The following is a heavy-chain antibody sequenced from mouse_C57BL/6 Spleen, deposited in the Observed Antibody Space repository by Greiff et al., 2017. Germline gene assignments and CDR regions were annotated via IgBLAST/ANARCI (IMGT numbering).Heavy chain of an antibody. J-gene: IGHJ4*01. D-gene: IGHD3-2*02. CDR3: ARQSSGYAMDY. V-gene: IGHV1-55*01. CDR2: IYPGSGST. Sequence: QVQLKQPGAELVKPGASVKMSCKASGYTFTSYWITWVKQRPGQGLEWIGDIYPGSGSTNYNEKFKSKATLTVDTSSSTAYMQLSSLTSEDSAVYYCARQSSGYAMDYWGQGTSVTVSS. CDR1: GYTFTSYW.